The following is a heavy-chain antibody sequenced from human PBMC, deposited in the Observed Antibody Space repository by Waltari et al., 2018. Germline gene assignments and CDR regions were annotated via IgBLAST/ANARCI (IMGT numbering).Heavy chain of an antibody. CDR3: AKDAFSNTYLDF. V-gene: IGHV3-30*02. Sequence: QVNLVESGGGVVQPGGSLRLSCGISGFPFSIFGMYWVRQAPGKGLCGVGLIWFDGRDKFYADSVGGRFTISRDNSARTLYLDMDSLRLDDTAMYYCAKDAFSNTYLDFWGQGTLVTVSS. D-gene: IGHD2-2*02. J-gene: IGHJ4*02. CDR2: IWFDGRDK. CDR1: GFPFSIFG.